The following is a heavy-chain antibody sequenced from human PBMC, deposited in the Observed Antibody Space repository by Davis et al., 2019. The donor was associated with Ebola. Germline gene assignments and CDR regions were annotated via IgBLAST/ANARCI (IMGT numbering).Heavy chain of an antibody. CDR1: GFTFSSYA. V-gene: IGHV3-23*01. CDR3: AKSSPPIVVVIASPDY. CDR2: ISGSGVST. Sequence: GESLKISCAASGFTFSSYAMSWVRQAPGKGLEWVSAISGSGVSTYYADSVKGRFTISRDNSKNTLYLQMNSLRAEDTAVYYCAKSSPPIVVVIASPDYWGQGTLVTVSS. J-gene: IGHJ4*02. D-gene: IGHD2-21*01.